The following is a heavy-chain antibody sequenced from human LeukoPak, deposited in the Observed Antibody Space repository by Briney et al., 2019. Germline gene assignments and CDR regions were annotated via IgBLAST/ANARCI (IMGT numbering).Heavy chain of an antibody. CDR3: ATDALYYYDSSGYRY. D-gene: IGHD3-22*01. CDR1: GCTLTELS. Sequence: ASVKVSCKVSGCTLTELSMHWVRQAPGKGLEWMGGFDPEDGETIYAQKFQGRVTMTEDTSTDTAYMELSSLRSEDTAVYYCATDALYYYDSSGYRYWGQGTLVTVSS. CDR2: FDPEDGET. J-gene: IGHJ4*02. V-gene: IGHV1-24*01.